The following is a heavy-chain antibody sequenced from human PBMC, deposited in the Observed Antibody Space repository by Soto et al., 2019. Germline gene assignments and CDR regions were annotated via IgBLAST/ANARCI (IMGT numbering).Heavy chain of an antibody. V-gene: IGHV3-23*01. J-gene: IGHJ4*02. Sequence: GGSLRLSCAASGFTFSNYAMSWVRRAPGRGLEWVSGISDGGTFYADSAKGRFTISRDNSKNTLYLQMNSLRAEDTAVYYCARLSYGSGSQKDYWGRGTLVTVSS. D-gene: IGHD3-10*01. CDR3: ARLSYGSGSQKDY. CDR1: GFTFSNYA. CDR2: ISDGGT.